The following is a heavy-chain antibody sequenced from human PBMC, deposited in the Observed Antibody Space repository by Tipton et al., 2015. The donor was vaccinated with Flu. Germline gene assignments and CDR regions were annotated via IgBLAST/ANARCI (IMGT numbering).Heavy chain of an antibody. CDR3: ARAGQRQQLVRLDY. D-gene: IGHD6-13*01. Sequence: GSLRLSCAASGFTFSRYSMNWVRQAPGKGLEWVSSISSSSSYIYYADSVKGRFTISRDNAKNSLYLQMNSLRAEDTAVYYCARAGQRQQLVRLDYWGQGTLVTVSS. CDR1: GFTFSRYS. V-gene: IGHV3-21*01. CDR2: ISSSSSYI. J-gene: IGHJ4*02.